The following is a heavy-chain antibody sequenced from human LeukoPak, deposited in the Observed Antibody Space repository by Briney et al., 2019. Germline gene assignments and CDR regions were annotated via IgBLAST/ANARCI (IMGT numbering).Heavy chain of an antibody. D-gene: IGHD3-10*01. V-gene: IGHV5-51*01. Sequence: GESLKISCKGSGYIVNNHWMDWVRQVPGKGLEWIGIIYPPDSDTRYNPSFQGQVTISADKSTRTAYLQWSRLQASDTAIYYCARRASGTKADAFDLWGQGTLVTVSS. CDR1: GYIVNNHW. CDR3: ARRASGTKADAFDL. CDR2: IYPPDSDT. J-gene: IGHJ3*01.